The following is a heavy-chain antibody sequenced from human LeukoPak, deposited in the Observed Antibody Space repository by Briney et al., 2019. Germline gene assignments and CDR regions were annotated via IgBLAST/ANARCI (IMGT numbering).Heavy chain of an antibody. CDR2: ISGSGGST. Sequence: GGSLRLSCAASGFTFSSYAMSWVRQAPGKGLEWVSVISGSGGSTYYADSVKGRFTISRDNSKNTLYLQMNSLRAEDTAVYYCAKVSYYYDSSGYYGPSRYWGQGTLVTVSS. J-gene: IGHJ4*02. CDR1: GFTFSSYA. CDR3: AKVSYYYDSSGYYGPSRY. D-gene: IGHD3-22*01. V-gene: IGHV3-23*01.